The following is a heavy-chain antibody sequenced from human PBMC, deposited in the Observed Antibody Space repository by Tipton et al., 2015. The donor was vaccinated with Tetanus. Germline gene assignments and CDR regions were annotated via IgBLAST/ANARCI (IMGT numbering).Heavy chain of an antibody. D-gene: IGHD6-19*01. CDR1: GGSFSGFY. J-gene: IGHJ6*02. CDR2: INHRGGT. Sequence: TLSLTCAVSGGSFSGFYWSWIRQPPGKGLEWIGEINHRGGTSYNPSLKSRVTISVDTSKNRVSLKLNSVTAADTAVYYCARGSKGSTAWFPDHYGMDVWGQGTTVTVSS. V-gene: IGHV4-34*01. CDR3: ARGSKGSTAWFPDHYGMDV.